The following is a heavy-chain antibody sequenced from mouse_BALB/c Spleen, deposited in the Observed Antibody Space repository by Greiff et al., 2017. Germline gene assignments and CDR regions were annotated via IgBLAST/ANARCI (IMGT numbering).Heavy chain of an antibody. CDR1: GYTFTSYW. D-gene: IGHD4-1*02. Sequence: QVQLQQSGAELAKPGASVKMSCKASGYTFTSYWMHWVKQRPGQGLEWIGYINPSTGYTEYNQKFKDKATLTADKSSSTAYMQLSSLTSEDSAVYYCARSATGSFAYWGQGTLVTVSA. CDR2: INPSTGYT. CDR3: ARSATGSFAY. J-gene: IGHJ3*01. V-gene: IGHV1-7*01.